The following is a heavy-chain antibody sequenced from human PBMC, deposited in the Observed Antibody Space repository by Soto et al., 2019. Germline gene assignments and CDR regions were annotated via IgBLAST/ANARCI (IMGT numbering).Heavy chain of an antibody. J-gene: IGHJ4*02. CDR3: AREVCSRIDY. V-gene: IGHV1-8*01. CDR1: GYTFTSYD. Sequence: QVQLVQSGAEVKKPGASVKVSCKASGYTFTSYDINWVRQATGQGLEWMGWMNPNSGNTGYAQKFQGRVTMTRNTSIGTAYMGLSSLGSEDTAMYYCAREVCSRIDYWGQGTLVTVSS. D-gene: IGHD6-13*01. CDR2: MNPNSGNT.